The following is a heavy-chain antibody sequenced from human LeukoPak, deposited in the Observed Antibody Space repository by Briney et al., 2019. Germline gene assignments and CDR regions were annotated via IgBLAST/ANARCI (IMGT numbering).Heavy chain of an antibody. CDR3: ARDTHGTPEGWYFDL. D-gene: IGHD1-14*01. CDR2: IIPIFGTA. Sequence: GASVKVSCKASGGTFSSYAISWVRQAPGQGLEWMGGIIPIFGTANYAQKFQGRVMITTDESTSTAYMELSSLRSEDTAVYYCARDTHGTPEGWYFDLWGRGTLVTVSS. V-gene: IGHV1-69*05. J-gene: IGHJ2*01. CDR1: GGTFSSYA.